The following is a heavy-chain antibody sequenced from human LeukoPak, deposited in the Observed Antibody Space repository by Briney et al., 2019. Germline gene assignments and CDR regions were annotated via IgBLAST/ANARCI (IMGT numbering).Heavy chain of an antibody. Sequence: PGGSLRLSCAASGFTFSVYAMSWIRQAPGKGLEWVSTISGSSSITNYAHSVKGRFTISRDNSKNTLHLQMDSLRVEDTAVYYCANKDIQGDPRWGQGTLVTVSS. CDR3: ANKDIQGDPR. D-gene: IGHD2-15*01. V-gene: IGHV3-23*01. CDR1: GFTFSVYA. J-gene: IGHJ4*02. CDR2: ISGSSSIT.